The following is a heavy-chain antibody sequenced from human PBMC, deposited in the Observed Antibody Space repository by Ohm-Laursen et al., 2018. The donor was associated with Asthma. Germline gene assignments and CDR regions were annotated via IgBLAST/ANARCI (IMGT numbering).Heavy chain of an antibody. CDR2: INAYNGNT. J-gene: IGHJ4*02. CDR1: GYTFTNYG. Sequence: ASVKVSCKASGYTFTNYGFSWVRQAPGQGLEWMAWINAYNGNTNYAPKFQDRVTMTTDTSTSTAYMELRGLRSDDTAVYYCARVLSYYDHSSYYDRIDYWGQGSLVTVSS. V-gene: IGHV1-18*04. D-gene: IGHD3-22*01. CDR3: ARVLSYYDHSSYYDRIDY.